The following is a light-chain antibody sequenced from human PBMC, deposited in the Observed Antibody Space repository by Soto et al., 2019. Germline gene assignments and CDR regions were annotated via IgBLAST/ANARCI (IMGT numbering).Light chain of an antibody. J-gene: IGKJ4*01. CDR1: QSVHRD. CDR3: QQYTNWPPLS. Sequence: EIVMTQSPATLSVSPGEGATLSCRASQSVHRDLAWYQQKPGQAPRLLIYDASTRATGIPARFSGSGSGTDFTLTISSLQSEDFAVYYCQQYTNWPPLSFGGGTKVEI. CDR2: DAS. V-gene: IGKV3-15*01.